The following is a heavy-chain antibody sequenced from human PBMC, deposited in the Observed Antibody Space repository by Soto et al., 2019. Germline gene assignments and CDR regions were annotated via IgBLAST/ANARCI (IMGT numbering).Heavy chain of an antibody. V-gene: IGHV1-69*13. CDR1: GGTFSSYA. D-gene: IGHD3-3*01. J-gene: IGHJ4*01. CDR3: ARVAPPTRRTIFGVVIPPFDY. Sequence: SVKVSCKASGGTFSSYAISWVRQAPGQGLEWMGGIIPIFGTANYAQKFQGRVTITADESTSTAYMELSSLRSEDTAVYYCARVAPPTRRTIFGVVIPPFDYWG. CDR2: IIPIFGTA.